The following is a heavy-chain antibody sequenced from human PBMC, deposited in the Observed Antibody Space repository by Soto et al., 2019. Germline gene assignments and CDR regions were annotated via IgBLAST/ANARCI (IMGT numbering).Heavy chain of an antibody. V-gene: IGHV1-2*02. CDR2: INPNSGGT. CDR3: ARDVSVGPAPQFDP. D-gene: IGHD1-26*01. J-gene: IGHJ5*02. CDR1: GYTFTGYY. Sequence: GASVKVSCKASGYTFTGYYMHWVRQAPGQGLEWMGWINPNSGGTNYAQKFQGRVTMTRDTSISTAYMELSRLRSDDTAVYYCARDVSVGPAPQFDPWGQGTLVTVSS.